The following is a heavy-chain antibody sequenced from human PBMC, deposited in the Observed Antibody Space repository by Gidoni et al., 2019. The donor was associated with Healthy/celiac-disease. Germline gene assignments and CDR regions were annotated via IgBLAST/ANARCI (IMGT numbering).Heavy chain of an antibody. CDR1: GGSISSYY. V-gene: IGHV4-59*01. CDR3: ARVENGGAIFGDNWFDP. J-gene: IGHJ5*02. D-gene: IGHD3-3*01. CDR2: IYYSGST. Sequence: QVQLQESGPGLVKPSETLSLNGTVSGGSISSYYWSWIRQPPGKGLAWIGYIYYSGSTNYTPSLKSLVTISVDTSKTQFSLKLSSVTAADTAVYYCARVENGGAIFGDNWFDPWGQGTLVTVSS.